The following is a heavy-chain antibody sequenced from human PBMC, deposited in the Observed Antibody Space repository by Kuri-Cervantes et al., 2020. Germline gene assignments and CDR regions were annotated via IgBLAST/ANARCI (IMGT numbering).Heavy chain of an antibody. Sequence: GESLKISCAISGFTFSTYWMTWVRQAPGKGLEWVANINQDESEKYYVDSVKSRFTISRDNAKKSVYLQMNSLRGEDTAVYYCARGDPGLAVAGTAYYFDSWGQGTLVTVSS. J-gene: IGHJ4*02. D-gene: IGHD6-19*01. V-gene: IGHV3-7*01. CDR1: GFTFSTYW. CDR2: INQDESEK. CDR3: ARGDPGLAVAGTAYYFDS.